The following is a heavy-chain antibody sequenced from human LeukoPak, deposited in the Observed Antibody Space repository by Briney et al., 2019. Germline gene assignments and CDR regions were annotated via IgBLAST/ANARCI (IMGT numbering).Heavy chain of an antibody. V-gene: IGHV4-34*01. CDR3: AILGYCSSASCYAIPI. J-gene: IGHJ4*02. Sequence: PSETLSLTCAVYGGSFSSYYWTWVRQPPGKGLGWIGEITHRGTTHYNPSLKSRVTISVDTQFALKLTSVTAADTAVYYCAILGYCSSASCYAIPIWGQGSLVTVSS. CDR2: ITHRGTT. CDR1: GGSFSSYY. D-gene: IGHD2-2*01.